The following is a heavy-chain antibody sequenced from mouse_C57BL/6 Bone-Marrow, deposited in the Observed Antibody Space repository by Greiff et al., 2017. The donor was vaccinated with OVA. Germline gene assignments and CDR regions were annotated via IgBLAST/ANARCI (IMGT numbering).Heavy chain of an antibody. D-gene: IGHD1-1*01. V-gene: IGHV14-4*01. CDR3: TTAYGSSYVV. CDR1: GFNIKDDY. CDR2: IDPENGDT. J-gene: IGHJ1*03. Sequence: VQLKESGAELVRPGASVKLSCTASGFNIKDDYMHWVKQRPEQGLEWIGWIDPENGDTEYASKFQGKATITADTSSNTAYLQLSSLTSEDTAVYYSTTAYGSSYVVWGTGTTVTVSS.